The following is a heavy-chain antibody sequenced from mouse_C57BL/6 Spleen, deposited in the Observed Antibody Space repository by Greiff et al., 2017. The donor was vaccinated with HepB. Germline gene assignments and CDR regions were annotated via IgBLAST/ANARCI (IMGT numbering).Heavy chain of an antibody. Sequence: QVQLQQPGADLVLPGASVKLSCKASGFTFTGYWMHWVKQRPGQGLEWIGEIDTSDSYTNYNQTFKGKSTLTVDKSSSTAYMQLSSLTSEDSAVYYCARGSYGNYVYWGQGTTLTVSS. D-gene: IGHD2-1*01. CDR2: IDTSDSYT. CDR1: GFTFTGYW. V-gene: IGHV1-69*01. J-gene: IGHJ2*01. CDR3: ARGSYGNYVY.